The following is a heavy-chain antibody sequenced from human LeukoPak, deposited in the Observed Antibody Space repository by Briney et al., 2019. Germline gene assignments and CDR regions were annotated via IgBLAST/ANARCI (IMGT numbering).Heavy chain of an antibody. Sequence: GGSLRLSCVAYGFTFRSYAMHWVRQAPGKGLEWVAVISYDGNKKYYADSVKGRFTISRDNSKNTLYLQMNSLRAEDTAVYYCARESEAFDIWGQGTMVTVSS. CDR2: ISYDGNKK. J-gene: IGHJ3*02. V-gene: IGHV3-30-3*01. CDR3: ARESEAFDI. CDR1: GFTFRSYA.